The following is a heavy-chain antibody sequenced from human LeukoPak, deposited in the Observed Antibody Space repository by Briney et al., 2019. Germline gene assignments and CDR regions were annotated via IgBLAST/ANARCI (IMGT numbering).Heavy chain of an antibody. CDR3: ATTGYCSSTSCSGTGNWFDP. D-gene: IGHD2-2*01. CDR1: GYTFTSYD. CDR2: MNPNSGNT. Sequence: ASVKVSCKASGYTFTSYDINWVRQATGQGLEWMGRMNPNSGNTGYAQKFQGRVTITRNTSISTAYMELSSLRSEDTAVYYCATTGYCSSTSCSGTGNWFDPWGQGTLVTVSS. V-gene: IGHV1-8*03. J-gene: IGHJ5*02.